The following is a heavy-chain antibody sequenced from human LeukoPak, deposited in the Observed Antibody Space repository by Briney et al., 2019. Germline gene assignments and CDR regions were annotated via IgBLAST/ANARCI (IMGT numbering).Heavy chain of an antibody. V-gene: IGHV4-61*02. Sequence: SETLSLTCTVSGGSISSSSYYWSWIRQPAGKGLEWIGRIYTSGSTNYNPSLKSRVTMSVDTSKNQFSLKLSSVTAADTAVYYCARDRLRYCTNTSCSSSFDYWGQGTLVTVSS. CDR2: IYTSGST. D-gene: IGHD2-2*01. J-gene: IGHJ4*02. CDR3: ARDRLRYCTNTSCSSSFDY. CDR1: GGSISSSSYY.